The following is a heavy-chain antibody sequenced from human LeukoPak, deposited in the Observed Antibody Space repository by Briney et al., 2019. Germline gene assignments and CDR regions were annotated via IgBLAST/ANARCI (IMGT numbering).Heavy chain of an antibody. Sequence: PGGSLRLSCAASGFTFSSYSMNWVRQAPGKGLEWVSSISSSSGYIYYADSLKGRFTISRDNTKNSLYLQMNSLRAEDTAVYYCAREYSSSWYPFDYWGQGTLVTVSS. CDR3: AREYSSSWYPFDY. V-gene: IGHV3-21*01. J-gene: IGHJ4*02. CDR2: ISSSSGYI. D-gene: IGHD6-13*01. CDR1: GFTFSSYS.